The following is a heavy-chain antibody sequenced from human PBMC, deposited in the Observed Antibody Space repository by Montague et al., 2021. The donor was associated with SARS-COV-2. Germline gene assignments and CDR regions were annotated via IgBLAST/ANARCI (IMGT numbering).Heavy chain of an antibody. CDR2: ISDSGST. V-gene: IGHV4-59*08. D-gene: IGHD2-15*01. Sequence: SETRFLTCTVSGGSISSFYWSWFRQPPGKGLEWIGYISDSGSTNYNPSLTSRVTMSVDTSKNQFSLKVNSVTAADTAVYYCARHYSATLPAVYWGQGTLVTVSS. J-gene: IGHJ4*02. CDR3: ARHYSATLPAVY. CDR1: GGSISSFY.